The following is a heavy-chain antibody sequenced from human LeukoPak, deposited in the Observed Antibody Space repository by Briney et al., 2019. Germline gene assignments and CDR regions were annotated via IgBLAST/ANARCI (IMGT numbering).Heavy chain of an antibody. D-gene: IGHD2-21*02. CDR1: GYTFTTYG. Sequence: ASVKVSCKASGYTFTTYGISWVRQAPGQGLEWMGWISGYNGNTNYAQKFQGRVTMTTDTSTTTAYMELRSLRSDDTAVYYCAKDRLLNCRGDCYIFDYWGQGTVVTVSS. CDR2: ISGYNGNT. J-gene: IGHJ4*02. V-gene: IGHV1-18*01. CDR3: AKDRLLNCRGDCYIFDY.